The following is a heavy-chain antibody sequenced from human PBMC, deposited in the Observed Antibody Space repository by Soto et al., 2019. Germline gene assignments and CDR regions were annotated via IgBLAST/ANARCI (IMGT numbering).Heavy chain of an antibody. D-gene: IGHD6-6*01. CDR1: GYTFTGYY. V-gene: IGHV1-2*02. CDR2: INPNSGDA. Sequence: GASVKVSCKTSGYTFTGYYIHWLRQAPGQGLEWMGWINPNSGDAKYAQKFQGRVTMTRDPSTAYMQLSTLSSDDTAVYYCARSLSTIGARPDYWGQGTLVTVSS. J-gene: IGHJ4*02. CDR3: ARSLSTIGARPDY.